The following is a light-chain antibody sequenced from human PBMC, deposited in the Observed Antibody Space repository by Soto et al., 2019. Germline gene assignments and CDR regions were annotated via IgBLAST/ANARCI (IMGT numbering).Light chain of an antibody. V-gene: IGLV2-14*01. CDR2: EVT. CDR3: NSYTTNSNRV. J-gene: IGLJ1*01. CDR1: SSDVGAYNY. Sequence: QAALTXPASVSRSPGQSITISCTGTSSDVGAYNYVSWYQHHPGKARKLMIYEVTNRPSGVSNRFSGSKSGNTASLTISGLQAEDEADYYCNSYTTNSNRVFGTGTKVTVL.